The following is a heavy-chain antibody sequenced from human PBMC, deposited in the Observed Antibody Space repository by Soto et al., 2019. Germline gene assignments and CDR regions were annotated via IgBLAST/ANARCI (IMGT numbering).Heavy chain of an antibody. CDR3: ARNCLGYCSGGSAGRVDY. CDR2: IYYSGST. J-gene: IGHJ4*02. CDR1: GGSISSGGYY. V-gene: IGHV4-31*03. D-gene: IGHD2-15*01. Sequence: QVQLQESGPGLVKPSQTLSLTCTVSGGSISSGGYYWSWIRQHPGKGLEWIGYIYYSGSTYYNPALTSRGTISVDTPTNQFSLRLSSVTAADTAVYYCARNCLGYCSGGSAGRVDYWGQGTLVTVSS.